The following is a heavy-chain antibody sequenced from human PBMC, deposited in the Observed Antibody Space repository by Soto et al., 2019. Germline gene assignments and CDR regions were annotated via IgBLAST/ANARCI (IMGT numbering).Heavy chain of an antibody. CDR2: IYWDDDK. J-gene: IGHJ3*02. D-gene: IGHD3-16*02. V-gene: IGHV2-5*02. CDR1: GFSLSTKTVG. CDR3: AHLMITFGGVVADDAFDI. Sequence: QITLKESGPTLVKPTQTLTLTCTFSGFSLSTKTVGVAWIRQPPGEALEWLAVIYWDDDKRYSPSLRSRLTVTKDTSRNQVVLTMAHMDPVDTATYYCAHLMITFGGVVADDAFDIWGQGTLVTVSS.